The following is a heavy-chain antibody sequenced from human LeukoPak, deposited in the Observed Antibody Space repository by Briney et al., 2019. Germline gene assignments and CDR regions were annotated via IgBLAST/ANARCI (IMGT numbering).Heavy chain of an antibody. CDR1: GGSISSGEYY. J-gene: IGHJ4*02. D-gene: IGHD5-24*01. CDR3: ARVEAATTNPRFGY. V-gene: IGHV4-31*03. CDR2: IYYGGST. Sequence: SETLSLTCTVSGGSISSGEYYWSWIRQHPGKGLEWIGYIYYGGSTYYNPSLKSRVIISVDTSKNQFSLTSVTAADTAMYYCARVEAATTNPRFGYWGQGALVTVSS.